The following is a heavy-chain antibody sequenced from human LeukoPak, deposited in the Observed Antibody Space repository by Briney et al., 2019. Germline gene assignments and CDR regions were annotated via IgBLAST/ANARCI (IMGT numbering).Heavy chain of an antibody. CDR1: GGSISSSSYY. D-gene: IGHD1-7*01. CDR3: ARDLLTWNYVWFDP. J-gene: IGHJ5*02. V-gene: IGHV4-39*07. CDR2: IYYSGST. Sequence: PSETLSLTCTVSGGSISSSSYYWGWIRQPPGKGLEWIGSIYYSGSTYYNPSLKSRVTISVDTSKNQFSLKLSSVTAADTAVYYCARDLLTWNYVWFDPWGQGTLVTVSS.